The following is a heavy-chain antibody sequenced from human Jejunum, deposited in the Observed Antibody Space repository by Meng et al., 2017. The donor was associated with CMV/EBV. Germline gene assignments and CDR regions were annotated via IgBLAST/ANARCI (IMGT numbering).Heavy chain of an antibody. V-gene: IGHV3-11*04. CDR2: IRSSGTKT. CDR3: ARDAQGYCRSSACYGLYYDHGYGLDV. Sequence: RPAPRKGLEWVGYIRSSGTKTFYAVSVKGRFTTSRDNAKNTLYLQMNTLRTEDTAEYYCARDAQGYCRSSACYGLYYDHGYGLDVWGQGTTVTVSS. J-gene: IGHJ6*02. D-gene: IGHD2-2*01.